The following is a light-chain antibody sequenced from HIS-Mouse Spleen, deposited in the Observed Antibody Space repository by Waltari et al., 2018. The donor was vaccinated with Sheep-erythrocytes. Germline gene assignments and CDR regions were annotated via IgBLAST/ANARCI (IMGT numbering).Light chain of an antibody. Sequence: IVLTQSPATLSLSPGDRATLPSRASQSVSSYVAWYQQKPGQAPRRLIYDASNRATGIPARFSGSGSGTDFTLTISSLEPEDFAVYYCQQRSNWYTFGQGTKLEIK. CDR2: DAS. V-gene: IGKV3-11*01. J-gene: IGKJ2*01. CDR3: QQRSNWYT. CDR1: QSVSSY.